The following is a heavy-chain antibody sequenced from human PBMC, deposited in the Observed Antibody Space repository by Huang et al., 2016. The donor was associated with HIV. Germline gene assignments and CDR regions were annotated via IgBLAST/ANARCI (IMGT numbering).Heavy chain of an antibody. Sequence: EVQLVESGGGPVRPGGSLILSCADSGSSFTTLHWVRPASGEGVEWVCRIRNKANKDATACAASGGGRFTISRDDSRSTAYVQMTSLRSEDTALYYCMILDGDYWGLGILVTVSS. V-gene: IGHV3-73*01. CDR1: GSSFTT. D-gene: IGHD3-22*01. J-gene: IGHJ4*02. CDR3: MILDGDY. CDR2: IRNKANKDAT.